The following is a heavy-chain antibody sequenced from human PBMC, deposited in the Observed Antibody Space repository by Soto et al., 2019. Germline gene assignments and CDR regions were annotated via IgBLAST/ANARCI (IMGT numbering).Heavy chain of an antibody. CDR3: ARGEDAFFYYGLDV. J-gene: IGHJ6*02. V-gene: IGHV4-4*07. Sequence: SENPFLHFTFSGRSTSLYLWGWLRQPAGKGLESIGRIYTSGSTSYNPSLKSRVTMSVDTSKSQFSLKLTSVTAADTAVYYCARGEDAFFYYGLDVWGQGITVTVSS. CDR2: IYTSGST. CDR1: GRSTSLYL.